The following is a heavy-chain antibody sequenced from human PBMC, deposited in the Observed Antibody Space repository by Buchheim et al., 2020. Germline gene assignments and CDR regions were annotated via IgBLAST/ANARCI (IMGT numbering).Heavy chain of an antibody. CDR1: GFTFSSYA. D-gene: IGHD7-27*01. J-gene: IGHJ6*02. Sequence: VQLLESGGGLVQPGGSLRLSCAASGFTFSSYAMHWVRQAPGKGLEWVAVISYDGSNKYYADSVKGRFTISRDNSKNTLYLQMNRLRAEDTAVYYCARDFLTGAGLTGYYYYGMDVWGQGTT. V-gene: IGHV3-30-3*01. CDR3: ARDFLTGAGLTGYYYYGMDV. CDR2: ISYDGSNK.